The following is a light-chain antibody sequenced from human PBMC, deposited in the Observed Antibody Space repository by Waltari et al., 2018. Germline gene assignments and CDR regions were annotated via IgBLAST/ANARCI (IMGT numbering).Light chain of an antibody. CDR2: RAS. CDR1: QGIGNN. Sequence: DIQMTQSPYSLSASVGDTVTITCQASQGIGNNLNWYQQKPGKAPKLLIYRASSLQSGFPSRFSGSGAGQDFTLTIRSLQPEVFATYYCQQGYSYPFTFGPGTKLDIE. V-gene: IGKV1-16*01. CDR3: QQGYSYPFT. J-gene: IGKJ3*01.